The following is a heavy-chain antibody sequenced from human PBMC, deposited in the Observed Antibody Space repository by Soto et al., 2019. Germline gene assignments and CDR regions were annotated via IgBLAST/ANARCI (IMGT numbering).Heavy chain of an antibody. V-gene: IGHV3-30*18. J-gene: IGHJ4*02. CDR1: GFTFSSYG. CDR3: AKDKDYGDYVCGDY. Sequence: GGSLRLSCAASGFTFSSYGMHWVRQAPGKGLEWVAVISYDGSNKYYADSVKGRFTISRDNSKNTLYLQMNSLRAEDTAVYYCAKDKDYGDYVCGDYWGQGTLVTVSS. D-gene: IGHD4-17*01. CDR2: ISYDGSNK.